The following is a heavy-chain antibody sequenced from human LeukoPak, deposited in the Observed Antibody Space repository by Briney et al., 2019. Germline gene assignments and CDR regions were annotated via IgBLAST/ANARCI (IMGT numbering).Heavy chain of an antibody. Sequence: SQTLSLTCAVYGGSFSGYYWSWIRQPPGKGLEWIGEINHSGSTNYNPSLKSRVTISVDTSKNQFSLKLSSVTAADTAVYYCARTSGYLGTYWFDPWGQGTLVTVSS. CDR3: ARTSGYLGTYWFDP. D-gene: IGHD3-22*01. CDR2: INHSGST. J-gene: IGHJ5*02. CDR1: GGSFSGYY. V-gene: IGHV4-34*01.